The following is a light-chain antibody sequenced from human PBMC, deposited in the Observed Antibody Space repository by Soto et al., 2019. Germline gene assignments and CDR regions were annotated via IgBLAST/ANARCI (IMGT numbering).Light chain of an antibody. CDR3: XQATHWPPT. CDR1: QSLVYSDGNAY. V-gene: IGKV2-30*01. Sequence: DVVMTQSPLSLPVTPGQPASISCRSSQSLVYSDGNAYLNWFHQRPGQSPRRLIYKASKRDSGXXXXFXXXGXXXXXXXXXXXXXXXXVXIXXXXQATHWPPTFGRGTRVEIK. CDR2: KAS. J-gene: IGKJ1*01.